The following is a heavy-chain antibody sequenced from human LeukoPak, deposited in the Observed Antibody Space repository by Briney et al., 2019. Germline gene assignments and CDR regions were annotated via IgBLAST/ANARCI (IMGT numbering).Heavy chain of an antibody. Sequence: SVKVSCKASGGTFSSYAISWVRQAPGQGLEWMGGIIPIFGTANYAQKFQGRVTITTDESTSTAYMELSSLRSEDTAVYYCARAGVVGSSDYYYYYMDVWGKGTTVTVSS. CDR1: GGTFSSYA. V-gene: IGHV1-69*05. CDR3: ARAGVVGSSDYYYYYMDV. D-gene: IGHD6-6*01. J-gene: IGHJ6*03. CDR2: IIPIFGTA.